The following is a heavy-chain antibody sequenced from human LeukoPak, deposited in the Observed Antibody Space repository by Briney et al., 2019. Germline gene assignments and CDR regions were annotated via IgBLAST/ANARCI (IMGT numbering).Heavy chain of an antibody. CDR1: GYSFTSYW. V-gene: IGHV5-10-1*01. CDR2: IDPSDSYT. D-gene: IGHD5-12*01. CDR3: ARGDVAWLRGFDAFDI. J-gene: IGHJ3*02. Sequence: GESLKISCKGSGYSFTSYWISWVRQMPGKGLEWMGRIDPSDSYTSYSPSFQGHVTISADKSISTAYLQWSSLKASDTAMYYCARGDVAWLRGFDAFDIWGQGTMVTVSS.